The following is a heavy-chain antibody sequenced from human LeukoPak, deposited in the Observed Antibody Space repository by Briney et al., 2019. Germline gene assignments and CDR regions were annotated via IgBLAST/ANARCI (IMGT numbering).Heavy chain of an antibody. J-gene: IGHJ6*02. CDR1: GYTFTGYY. V-gene: IGHV1-2*02. Sequence: ASVKVSCKASGYTFTGYYMHWVRQAPGQGLEWMGWINPNSGGTNYAQKFKGRVTMTRDTSISTAYMELSRLRSDDTAVYYCACEVGVGYSSSSSYYYYGMDVWGQGTTVTVSS. CDR3: ACEVGVGYSSSSSYYYYGMDV. D-gene: IGHD6-6*01. CDR2: INPNSGGT.